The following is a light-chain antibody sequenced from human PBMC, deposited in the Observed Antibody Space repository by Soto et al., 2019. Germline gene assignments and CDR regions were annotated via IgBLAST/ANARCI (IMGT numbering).Light chain of an antibody. J-gene: IGKJ1*01. CDR3: QQYNSYSWT. V-gene: IGKV1-5*03. CDR2: KAS. CDR1: QSISSW. Sequence: DIQMTQSPSTLSASVGDRVTITCRASQSISSWLAWYQQKPGKAPKILIYKASSLESGVPSRFSGSGSWTEITLTISSLQPDDFATYYCQQYNSYSWTFGQGTKVEIK.